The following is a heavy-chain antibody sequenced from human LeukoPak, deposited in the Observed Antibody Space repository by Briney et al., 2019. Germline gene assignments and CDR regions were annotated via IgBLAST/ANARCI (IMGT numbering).Heavy chain of an antibody. J-gene: IGHJ5*02. CDR1: GYTLTSYG. CDR3: ARDRRRYSSSSWFDP. V-gene: IGHV1-18*01. D-gene: IGHD6-6*01. Sequence: GASVKVSCKASGYTLTSYGISWVRQATGQGLEWMGWISAYNGNTNYAQKLQCRVTMTTETSTSTAYMELRSLRSDDTAVYYCARDRRRYSSSSWFDPWGQGTLVTVSS. CDR2: ISAYNGNT.